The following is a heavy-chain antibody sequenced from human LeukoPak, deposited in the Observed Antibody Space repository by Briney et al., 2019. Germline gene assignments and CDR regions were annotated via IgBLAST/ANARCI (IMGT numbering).Heavy chain of an antibody. CDR2: ISYDGSNK. Sequence: GGSLRLSCVASGFTFSSYAMHWVRQAPGKGLEWVAVISYDGSNKYYADSVKGRFTISRDNAKNSLYLQMNSLRAEDTAVYYCARDSRSYGRLYYFDYWGQGTLVTVSS. CDR1: GFTFSSYA. J-gene: IGHJ4*02. V-gene: IGHV3-30-3*01. D-gene: IGHD1-26*01. CDR3: ARDSRSYGRLYYFDY.